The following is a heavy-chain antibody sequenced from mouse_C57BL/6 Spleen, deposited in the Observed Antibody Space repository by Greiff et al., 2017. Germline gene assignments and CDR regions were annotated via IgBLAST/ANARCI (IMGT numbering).Heavy chain of an antibody. V-gene: IGHV5-2*01. CDR1: EYDFPSHD. CDR2: INSDGGST. CDR3: ARHETGSLAMDY. J-gene: IGHJ4*01. Sequence: EVQGVESGGGLVQPGESLTLSCESNEYDFPSHDMSWVRKTPEKRLELVAAINSDGGSTYYPDTMERRFIISRDNTKKTLYLQMSSLRSEDTALYDSARHETGSLAMDYWGQGTSVTVSS.